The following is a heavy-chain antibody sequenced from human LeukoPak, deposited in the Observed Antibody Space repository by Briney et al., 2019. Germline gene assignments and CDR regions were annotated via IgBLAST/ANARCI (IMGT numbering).Heavy chain of an antibody. CDR3: ATFPSP. J-gene: IGHJ5*02. V-gene: IGHV3-15*01. Sequence: GGSLRLSCEASGFPFTNAWMTWVRQAPGKGLEWVGRIKSKTDGGTTEYAATVKGRFTISRDDSKNTLFLQMDSLKTEDTAVYYCATFPSPWGQGTLVTVSS. CDR1: GFPFTNAW. CDR2: IKSKTDGGTT.